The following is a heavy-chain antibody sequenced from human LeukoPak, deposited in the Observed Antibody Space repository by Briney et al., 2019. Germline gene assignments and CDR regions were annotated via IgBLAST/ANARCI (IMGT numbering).Heavy chain of an antibody. CDR1: GFTFDDHT. CDR2: ITWDGGST. CDR3: ARDPGIAAAGTVGYFDS. D-gene: IGHD6-13*01. Sequence: QPGGSLRLSCAASGFTFDDHTMYWVRQAPGKGLEWVSLITWDGGSTYYADSVKGRFTISRDNAMNSLYLQMNSLRVEDTAVYYCARDPGIAAAGTVGYFDSWGQGILVTVSS. J-gene: IGHJ4*02. V-gene: IGHV3-43*01.